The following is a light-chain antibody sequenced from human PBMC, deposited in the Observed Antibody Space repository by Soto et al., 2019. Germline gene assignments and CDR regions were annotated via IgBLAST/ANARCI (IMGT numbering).Light chain of an antibody. V-gene: IGLV2-23*02. J-gene: IGLJ7*01. CDR2: EVS. Sequence: QSALTQPASVSGSPGQSITISCTGTSSDVGSYKLVSWYQQHPGKAPKLMISEVSKRPSGISDRFSGSKSGSTASLTISGLQADYEADYYCCSYAGTSAHTVFVGGTQLTVL. CDR1: SSDVGSYKL. CDR3: CSYAGTSAHTV.